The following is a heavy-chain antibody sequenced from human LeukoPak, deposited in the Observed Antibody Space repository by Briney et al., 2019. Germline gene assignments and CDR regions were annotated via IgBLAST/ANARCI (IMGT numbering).Heavy chain of an antibody. CDR2: IYTSGST. CDR1: GGSISSYY. Sequence: SETLSLTCTVSGGSISSYYWSWIRQPAGKGLEWIGRIYTSGSTNYNPSLKSRVTMSVDTSKNQFSLKLSSVTAADTAVYYCARDRVIAVAGSIFYYYGMDVWGQGTTVTVSS. D-gene: IGHD6-19*01. J-gene: IGHJ6*02. V-gene: IGHV4-4*07. CDR3: ARDRVIAVAGSIFYYYGMDV.